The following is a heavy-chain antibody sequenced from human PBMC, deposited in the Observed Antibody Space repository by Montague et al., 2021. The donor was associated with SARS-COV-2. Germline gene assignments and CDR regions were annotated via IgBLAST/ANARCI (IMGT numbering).Heavy chain of an antibody. V-gene: IGHV4-39*07. J-gene: IGHJ4*02. D-gene: IGHD3-10*02. CDR2: IYFGGGT. CDR3: ARYVGKGCSGDESGGGFDY. Sequence: SETLSLTCIVLGGPISSSTYSWGWIRQPPGKGLEWIGSIYFGGGTXYNPSLKSRVTISVDTSKNQFSLKLTSVTAAATAVYWCARYVGKGCSGDESGGGFDYWGQGTLVSVSS. CDR1: GGPISSSTYS.